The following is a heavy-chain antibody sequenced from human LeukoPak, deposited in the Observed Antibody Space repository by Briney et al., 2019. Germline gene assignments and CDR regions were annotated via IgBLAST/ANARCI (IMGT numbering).Heavy chain of an antibody. J-gene: IGHJ4*02. CDR2: INSDGSST. CDR1: GFTFSSYW. V-gene: IGHV3-74*01. Sequence: GGSLRLSCAASGFTFSSYWMHWVRQAPGKGLVWVSRINSDGSSTSYAGSVKGRFTISRDNAKNTLYLQMNSLRAEDTAVYYCARAEGSPGSCYENWGQGTLVTVSS. D-gene: IGHD2-15*01. CDR3: ARAEGSPGSCYEN.